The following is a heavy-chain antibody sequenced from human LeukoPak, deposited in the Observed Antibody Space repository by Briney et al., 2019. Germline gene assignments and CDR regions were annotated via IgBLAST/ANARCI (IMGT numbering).Heavy chain of an antibody. D-gene: IGHD7-27*01. CDR1: GFTFDDYA. V-gene: IGHV3-9*01. CDR3: AKDISVWGDIPNSYFDY. J-gene: IGHJ4*02. Sequence: GRSLRLSCAASGFTFDDYAMHWVRQAPGKGLEWVSGISWNSGSIGYADSVKGRFTISRDNAKNSLYLQMNSLGAEDTALYYCAKDISVWGDIPNSYFDYWGQGTLVTVSS. CDR2: ISWNSGSI.